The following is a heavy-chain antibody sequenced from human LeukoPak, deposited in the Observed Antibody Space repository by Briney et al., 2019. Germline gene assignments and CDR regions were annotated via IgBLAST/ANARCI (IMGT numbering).Heavy chain of an antibody. V-gene: IGHV4-34*01. J-gene: IGHJ4*02. D-gene: IGHD6-19*01. CDR2: INHSGST. CDR3: ARGLKYGYSSGSKFDY. Sequence: SETLSLTCAVYGGSFSGYYWSWIRQPPGKGLEWIGEINHSGSTNYNPSLKSRVTISVDTSKNQFSLKLSSVTAADTAVYYCARGLKYGYSSGSKFDYWGQGTLVTVSS. CDR1: GGSFSGYY.